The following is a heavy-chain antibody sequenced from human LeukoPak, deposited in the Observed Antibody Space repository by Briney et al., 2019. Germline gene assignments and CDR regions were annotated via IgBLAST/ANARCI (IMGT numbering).Heavy chain of an antibody. D-gene: IGHD7-27*01. V-gene: IGHV4-59*08. Sequence: SETLSLTCTVSGGSISSYYWSWIRQPPGKGLEWIGYIYYSGSTNYNPSLKSRVTISVDTSKNQFSLKLSSVIAADTAVYYCARQNWADAFDIWGQGTMVTVSS. CDR1: GGSISSYY. J-gene: IGHJ3*02. CDR2: IYYSGST. CDR3: ARQNWADAFDI.